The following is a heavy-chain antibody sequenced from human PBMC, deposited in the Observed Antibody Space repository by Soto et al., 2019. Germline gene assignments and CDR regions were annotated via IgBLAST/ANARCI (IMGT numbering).Heavy chain of an antibody. CDR1: GYSFTNYY. V-gene: IGHV1-46*01. J-gene: IGHJ4*02. CDR3: ARGQGGQWLVPADY. D-gene: IGHD6-19*01. Sequence: QVLLVQSGAEVKKPGASVKISCKASGYSFTNYYVHWVRQAPGQGLEWMGIIDPSGGATSYAQKFQDIIDMITDTSTSTVYMELSSLTSEDTAVYYCARGQGGQWLVPADYWGQGTLVAVSS. CDR2: IDPSGGAT.